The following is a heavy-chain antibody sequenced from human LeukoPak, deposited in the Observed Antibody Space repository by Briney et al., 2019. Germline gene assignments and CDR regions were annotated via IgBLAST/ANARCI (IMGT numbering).Heavy chain of an antibody. CDR1: GFTFSSYA. CDR2: ISYDGSNK. V-gene: IGHV3-30-3*01. J-gene: IGHJ4*02. D-gene: IGHD6-19*01. Sequence: SGGSLRLSCAASGFTFSSYAMRWVRQAPGNGLEWVAVISYDGSNKYYADSVKGRFTISRDNSKNTLYLQMSSLRAEDTAVYYCARDRSSSSGWPSLNFDYWGQGTLVTVSS. CDR3: ARDRSSSSGWPSLNFDY.